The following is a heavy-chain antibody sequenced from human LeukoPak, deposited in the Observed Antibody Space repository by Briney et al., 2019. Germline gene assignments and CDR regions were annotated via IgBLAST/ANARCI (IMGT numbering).Heavy chain of an antibody. CDR2: INPNSGGT. Sequence: ASVKVSCKTSGYTFTGYYMHWVRQAPGQGLEWMGWINPNSGGTNYAQKFQGRVTMTRDMSTSTADMELRSLRSEDTAVYYCAAVTHPYTIGPYSMDVWGKGTTVTISS. V-gene: IGHV1-2*02. CDR3: AAVTHPYTIGPYSMDV. J-gene: IGHJ6*03. CDR1: GYTFTGYY. D-gene: IGHD4-11*01.